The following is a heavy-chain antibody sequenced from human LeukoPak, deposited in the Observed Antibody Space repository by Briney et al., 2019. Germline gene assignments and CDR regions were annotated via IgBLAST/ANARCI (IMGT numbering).Heavy chain of an antibody. Sequence: GGSLRLSCAASGFTFSSYEMNWVRQAPGKGLEWVSYISSSGSTIYYADSVKGRFTISRDNAKNTLYLQMNSLRAEDTAVCYCARELIQDDYGDYVGAFDIWGQGTMVTVSS. J-gene: IGHJ3*02. CDR1: GFTFSSYE. V-gene: IGHV3-48*03. CDR2: ISSSGSTI. D-gene: IGHD4-17*01. CDR3: ARELIQDDYGDYVGAFDI.